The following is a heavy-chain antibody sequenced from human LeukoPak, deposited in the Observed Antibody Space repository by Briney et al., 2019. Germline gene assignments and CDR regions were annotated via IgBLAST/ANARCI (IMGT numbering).Heavy chain of an antibody. Sequence: GGSLRLSCAASGFTFSSYDMSWVRQAPGKGLEWVSASGGDGGSTYADSVKGRFTISRDNSKNTLYLQMNSLRAEDTATYYCAKALDYWYFDLWGRGNLVTVSS. CDR1: GFTFSSYD. CDR2: SGGDGGST. V-gene: IGHV3-23*01. J-gene: IGHJ2*01. CDR3: AKALDYWYFDL.